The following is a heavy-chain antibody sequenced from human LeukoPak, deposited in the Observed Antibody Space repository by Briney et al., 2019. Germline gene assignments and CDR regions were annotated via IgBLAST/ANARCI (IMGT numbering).Heavy chain of an antibody. D-gene: IGHD1-1*01. Sequence: SETLSLTCAVHGGSFSGYYWSWIRQSPGKGLEWIGEIHPSGALHYNPSLESRINISPDTSMNQFSLKMSSVTIADTAVYYCARGTDPYKVAYWGPGTLVTVSS. CDR3: ARGTDPYKVAY. CDR2: IHPSGAL. V-gene: IGHV4-34*01. J-gene: IGHJ4*02. CDR1: GGSFSGYY.